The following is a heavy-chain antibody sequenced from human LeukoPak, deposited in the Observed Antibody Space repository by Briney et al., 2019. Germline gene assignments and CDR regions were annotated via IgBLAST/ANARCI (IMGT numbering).Heavy chain of an antibody. Sequence: PSXTLSLTCTVSGGSISSGDYYWGWIRQPPGKGLEWIGYIYYSGSNYYNPSLKSRITITVDTTNNQYSLKLSCVTAADTAVYYCARDRITIETRAFDIWGQGTMVTVSS. D-gene: IGHD3-3*01. CDR1: GGSISSGDYY. J-gene: IGHJ3*02. CDR2: IYYSGSN. V-gene: IGHV4-30-4*08. CDR3: ARDRITIETRAFDI.